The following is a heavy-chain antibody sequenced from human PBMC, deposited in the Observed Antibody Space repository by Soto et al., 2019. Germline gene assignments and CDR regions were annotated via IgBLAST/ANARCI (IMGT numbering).Heavy chain of an antibody. D-gene: IGHD2-2*01. V-gene: IGHV1-18*01. CDR3: AREGFCSSRSCALYFHDFFGMDV. J-gene: IGHJ6*02. Sequence: QAQLVQSGAEVKKPGASVKVSCKASGYTFSRYGISWVRQGPGQGLEWMGWISTYNENTKYAQKFQGRVTMTTDTSTSTAYMELRSLTSDDTAMYYCAREGFCSSRSCALYFHDFFGMDVWGQGTTVTVSS. CDR1: GYTFSRYG. CDR2: ISTYNENT.